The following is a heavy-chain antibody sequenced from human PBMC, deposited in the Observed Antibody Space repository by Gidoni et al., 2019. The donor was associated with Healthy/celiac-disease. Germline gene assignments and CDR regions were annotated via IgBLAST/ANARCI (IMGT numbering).Heavy chain of an antibody. Sequence: QVQLQESGPGLVKPSETLSLPCAVSGYSISSGSYWGWFRQPPGQGLEWIGSIYPIGSTYYNQYLKSRVDISVDTYKNQFSLKLRSVTAADTAVYYCAGVSCSGGSCHFDYWGQGTLVTVSS. CDR2: IYPIGST. CDR3: AGVSCSGGSCHFDY. CDR1: GYSISSGSY. V-gene: IGHV4-38-2*01. J-gene: IGHJ4*02. D-gene: IGHD2-15*01.